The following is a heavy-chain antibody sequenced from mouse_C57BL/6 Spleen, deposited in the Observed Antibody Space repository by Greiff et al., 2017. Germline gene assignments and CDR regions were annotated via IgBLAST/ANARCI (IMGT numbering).Heavy chain of an antibody. CDR3: AKEGYGVRYFDY. V-gene: IGHV1-39*01. Sequence: VQLQQSGPELVKPGASVKISCKASGYSFPDYNMTWVKQSNGKSLEWIGVIIPKFGTTSSNQKFKGKATLTVAQSSSTAYMQLNSLTSEDSSVYYGAKEGYGVRYFDYWGQGTTLTVSS. D-gene: IGHD2-14*01. CDR1: GYSFPDYN. CDR2: IIPKFGTT. J-gene: IGHJ2*01.